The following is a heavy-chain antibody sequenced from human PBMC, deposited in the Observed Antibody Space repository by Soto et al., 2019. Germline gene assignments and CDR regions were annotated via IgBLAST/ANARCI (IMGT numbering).Heavy chain of an antibody. CDR3: ARDVVRSTAGDS. CDR2: IIPIFTRT. D-gene: IGHD2-15*01. V-gene: IGHV1-69*13. CDR1: GGTFSTSS. Sequence: SVKVSCKSSGGTFSTSSFVWVRQSPGQGLEWMGGIIPIFTRTNFAQKFQGRVTFSADESTRTTYMELRSLTSEDTAIYYCARDVVRSTAGDSWGQGTLVTV. J-gene: IGHJ4*02.